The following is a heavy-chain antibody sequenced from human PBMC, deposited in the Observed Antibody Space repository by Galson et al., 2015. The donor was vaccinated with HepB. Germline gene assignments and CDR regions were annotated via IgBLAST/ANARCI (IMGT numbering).Heavy chain of an antibody. CDR3: CRDRPGNGNTATRGWFDP. CDR1: GFIFGDYA. Sequence: SLRLSCATSGFIFGDYAMSWVRQAPGKGLEWISYIRSEAYGGTTVYAASVKGRFTISRDDSKSIACLQMNSLEIDDTAVYYCCRDRPGNGNTATRGWFDPWGQGTLVTVSS. J-gene: IGHJ5*02. V-gene: IGHV3-49*04. D-gene: IGHD5-18*01. CDR2: IRSEAYGGTT.